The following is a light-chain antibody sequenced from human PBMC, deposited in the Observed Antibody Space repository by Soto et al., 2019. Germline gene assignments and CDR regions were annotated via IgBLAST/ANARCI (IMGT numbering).Light chain of an antibody. J-gene: IGLJ2*01. Sequence: SVLTQPPSVSAAPGQKVTISCSGSSSIVGNNYVSWYQQLPGTAPKLLIYDNNKRPSGIPDRFSGSKSATSATLDITALQTGDEADYYCVAWDSSLMGVVFGGGTKLTVL. CDR3: VAWDSSLMGVV. V-gene: IGLV1-51*01. CDR2: DNN. CDR1: SSIVGNNY.